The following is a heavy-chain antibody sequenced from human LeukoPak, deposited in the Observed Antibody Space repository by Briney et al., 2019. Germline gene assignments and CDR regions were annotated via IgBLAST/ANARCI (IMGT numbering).Heavy chain of an antibody. CDR1: GGSISSYY. V-gene: IGHV4-59*01. CDR3: AREYSSGGFDY. D-gene: IGHD6-19*01. CDR2: IYYSGST. Sequence: SETLSLTCTVSGGSISSYYWSWIRQPPGKGLEWIGYIYYSGSTNYNPSLKSRVTISVDTSKNQFSLKLSSATAADTAVYDCAREYSSGGFDYWGQGTLVTVSS. J-gene: IGHJ4*02.